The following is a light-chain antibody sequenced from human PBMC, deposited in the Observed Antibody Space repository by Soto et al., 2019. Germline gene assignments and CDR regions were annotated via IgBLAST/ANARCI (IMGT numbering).Light chain of an antibody. CDR3: QQLNSYPLT. J-gene: IGKJ4*01. CDR1: QDISSY. Sequence: DIQLTQSPSFLSPSVGDRVTITCRASQDISSYLAWYQQKPGKAPKLLIYAASTLQSGVPSRFSGSGSGTEFTLTISSLQPGDFATYYCQQLNSYPLTFGGGTKVEIK. CDR2: AAS. V-gene: IGKV1-9*01.